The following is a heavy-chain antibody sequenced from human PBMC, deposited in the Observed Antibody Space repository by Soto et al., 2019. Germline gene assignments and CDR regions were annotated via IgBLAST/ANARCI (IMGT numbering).Heavy chain of an antibody. V-gene: IGHV3-23*01. Sequence: EVQLLESGGGLVQPGGSLRLSCAASGFTFSSYAMSWVRQAPGKGLEWVSAISGSGGSTYYADSVKGRFTISRDNSKNTLYLQMNSLRAEDTAVYYCAKTDINGWPRKVHFDYWGQGTLVTVSS. CDR3: AKTDINGWPRKVHFDY. D-gene: IGHD6-19*01. J-gene: IGHJ4*02. CDR1: GFTFSSYA. CDR2: ISGSGGST.